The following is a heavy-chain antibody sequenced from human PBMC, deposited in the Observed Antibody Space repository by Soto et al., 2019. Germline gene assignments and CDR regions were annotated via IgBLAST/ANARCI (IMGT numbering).Heavy chain of an antibody. J-gene: IGHJ5*02. D-gene: IGHD3-16*01. CDR3: AGVKYYDYVWGRHRPDRSYFDP. CDR1: RYTFSNYI. Sequence: QDQFVQSGAEVKKPGASVKVSCKTSRYTFSNYIIHWVRQAPGLGLEWRGWVSADNGGSKLSQKFQGRVTMSRDTLANTVYIELSRLRYEDTAVYYCAGVKYYDYVWGRHRPDRSYFDPWGQGTLVTVSS. CDR2: VSADNGGS. V-gene: IGHV1-3*01.